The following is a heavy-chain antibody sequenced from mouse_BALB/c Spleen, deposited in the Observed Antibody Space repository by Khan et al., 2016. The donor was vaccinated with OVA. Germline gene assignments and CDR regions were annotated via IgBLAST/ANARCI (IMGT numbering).Heavy chain of an antibody. CDR2: INTYTGEP. CDR1: GYTFTNYG. CDR3: ARPAYCSYTLDH. J-gene: IGHJ4*01. D-gene: IGHD2-10*01. Sequence: QIQLVQSGPELKKPGETVKISCKASGYTFTNYGMNWVKQSPGKALKWMGWINTYTGEPTYADDFKGRFAFSLETSASTAYLQINNLKNEDTATYFVARPAYCSYTLDHWGQGTSVTVSS. V-gene: IGHV9-3-1*01.